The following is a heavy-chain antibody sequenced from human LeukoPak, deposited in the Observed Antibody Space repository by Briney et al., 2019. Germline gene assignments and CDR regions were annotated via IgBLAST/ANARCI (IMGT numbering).Heavy chain of an antibody. CDR2: SSAYNGNT. CDR1: GYSFTSFG. Sequence: GASVTVSCKASGYSFTSFGISWVRQAPGQGLEWMGWSSAYNGNTNYVQKFQGRVTMTTDTSTSTAYMELRSLRYDDTAVFYCVRDLGVDTSMIFFDFWGQGTLVTVSS. D-gene: IGHD5-18*01. V-gene: IGHV1-18*01. CDR3: VRDLGVDTSMIFFDF. J-gene: IGHJ4*02.